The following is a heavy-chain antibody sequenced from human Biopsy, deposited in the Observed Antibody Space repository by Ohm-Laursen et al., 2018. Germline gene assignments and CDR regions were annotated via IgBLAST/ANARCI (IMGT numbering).Heavy chain of an antibody. V-gene: IGHV3-9*01. CDR2: ISGSSNNI. J-gene: IGHJ4*01. CDR1: GFIFSDYG. Sequence: SLRLSCAASGFIFSDYGMHWVRQAPGKGLGWVSGISGSSNNIIYADSVRGRFTISRDNAKNSLYLEMNSLRSEDTAFYYCTKRRTAVRPFDSWGHGTLVTVSS. CDR3: TKRRTAVRPFDS. D-gene: IGHD6-25*01.